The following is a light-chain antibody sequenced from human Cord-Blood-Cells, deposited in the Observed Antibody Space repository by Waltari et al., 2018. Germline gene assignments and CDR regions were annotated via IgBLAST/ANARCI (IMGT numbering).Light chain of an antibody. J-gene: IGKJ2*01. Sequence: DIQMSQSPSSLSASVGDSVTITCRASQSISSYLNWYQQKPGKAPKLLSYAASMLQSGVRARFSGSGSGTDYTVTISSLQPEDFATYYCQQSYSTPYTFGQGTKLEIK. CDR1: QSISSY. CDR3: QQSYSTPYT. V-gene: IGKV1-39*01. CDR2: AAS.